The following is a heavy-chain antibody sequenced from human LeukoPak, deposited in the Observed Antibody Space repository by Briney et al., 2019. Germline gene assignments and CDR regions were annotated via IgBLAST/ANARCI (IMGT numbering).Heavy chain of an antibody. Sequence: ASVKVSCKASGYSFTNFDITWVRQATGQGPEWMGWVNPNSGYTAYAQKFQGRVTMTRDTSMSAAYMELSSLRSEDTAVYYCARKLRNDVMYDYWGQGTLVTVST. CDR3: ARKLRNDVMYDY. CDR2: VNPNSGYT. J-gene: IGHJ4*02. D-gene: IGHD1-1*01. V-gene: IGHV1-8*01. CDR1: GYSFTNFD.